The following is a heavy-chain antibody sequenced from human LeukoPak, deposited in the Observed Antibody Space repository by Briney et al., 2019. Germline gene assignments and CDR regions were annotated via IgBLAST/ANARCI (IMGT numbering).Heavy chain of an antibody. CDR1: GASISSYY. Sequence: PSETLSLTCTVSGASISSYYWSWIRQPAGKALEWIGRIYVTGSTTYNPSLESRVTISVDKSKNQFSLKLSSVTAADTAVYYCARVLGEWSSSWYFDYWGQGTLVTVSS. CDR3: ARVLGEWSSSWYFDY. V-gene: IGHV4-4*07. J-gene: IGHJ4*02. D-gene: IGHD6-13*01. CDR2: IYVTGST.